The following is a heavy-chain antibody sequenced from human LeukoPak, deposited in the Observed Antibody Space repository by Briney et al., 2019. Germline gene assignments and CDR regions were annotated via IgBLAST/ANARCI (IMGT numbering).Heavy chain of an antibody. CDR2: ISSGGSTI. CDR3: AKDLGGGTYNSY. Sequence: QPGGSLRLSCAASGFTFSSYEMNWVRQAPGKGLEWVSYISSGGSTIYYADSVKGRFTISRDNAKNSLYLQMDSLRTEDTAVYYCAKDLGGGTYNSYWGQGTLVTVSS. D-gene: IGHD1-26*01. J-gene: IGHJ4*02. CDR1: GFTFSSYE. V-gene: IGHV3-48*03.